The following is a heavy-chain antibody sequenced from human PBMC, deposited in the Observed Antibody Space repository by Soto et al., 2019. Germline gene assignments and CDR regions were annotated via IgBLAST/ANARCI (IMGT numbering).Heavy chain of an antibody. V-gene: IGHV3-48*02. Sequence: GESLKISCAASGFSFSTYNMDWVRQAPGKRPEWIAYISTTSFTIYYADSVKGRSTISRDNNRNSLYLEMNSLRDEDTAVYYCARDRCYDGTCYSASDSWGQGTLVTVSS. CDR3: ARDRCYDGTCYSASDS. J-gene: IGHJ5*01. CDR1: GFSFSTYN. CDR2: ISTTSFTI. D-gene: IGHD2-15*01.